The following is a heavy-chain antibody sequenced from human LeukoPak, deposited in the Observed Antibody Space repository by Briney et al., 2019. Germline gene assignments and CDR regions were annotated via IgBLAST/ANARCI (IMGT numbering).Heavy chain of an antibody. J-gene: IGHJ4*02. CDR3: VRDYDSTFYFDY. CDR2: ISGSGSSYS. Sequence: GGSLRLFCAASGFTFRLYSMNWVRQAPGKGLEWVSSISGSGSSYSYYADSVKGRFTISRDNSKNSLYLQMNSLRVEDTAVYYCVRDYDSTFYFDYWGQGTLVTVSS. V-gene: IGHV3-21*01. D-gene: IGHD3-3*01. CDR1: GFTFRLYS.